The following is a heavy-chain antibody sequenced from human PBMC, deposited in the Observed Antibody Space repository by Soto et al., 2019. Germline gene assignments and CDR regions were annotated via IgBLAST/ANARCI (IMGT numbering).Heavy chain of an antibody. CDR3: AHRVLRTVFGLVTTTAIYFDF. CDR2: IYWDDDN. CDR1: GFSLTTSGVG. V-gene: IGHV2-5*02. D-gene: IGHD3-3*01. J-gene: IGHJ4*02. Sequence: QITLNESGPTPVKPRQTLTLTCTFSGFSLTTSGVGVGWIRQSPGKAPEWLALIYWDDDNRYSPSLKSRLTITKLTSKNHVVLTMADLVPADTATYYCAHRVLRTVFGLVTTTAIYFDFWGQVTPVAVSS.